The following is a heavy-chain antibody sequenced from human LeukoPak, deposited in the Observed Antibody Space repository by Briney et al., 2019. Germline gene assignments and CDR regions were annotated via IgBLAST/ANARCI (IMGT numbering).Heavy chain of an antibody. CDR3: ARDRGKTWEHRVDY. V-gene: IGHV3-7*01. CDR1: GFTFSSYW. Sequence: GGSLRLSCAASGFTFSSYWMQWVRQAPGKGLEWVANIKQDGSEKYYVDSVKGRFTISRDNAKNSLYLQMNSLRAEDTAVYYCARDRGKTWEHRVDYWGQGTLVTVSS. CDR2: IKQDGSEK. D-gene: IGHD1-26*01. J-gene: IGHJ4*02.